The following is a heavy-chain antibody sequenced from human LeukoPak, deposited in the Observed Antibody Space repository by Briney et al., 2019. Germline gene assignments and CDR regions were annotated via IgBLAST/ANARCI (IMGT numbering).Heavy chain of an antibody. CDR1: GFTFGDYA. CDR3: TRETTDSSSWPNNWFDP. D-gene: IGHD6-13*01. J-gene: IGHJ5*02. Sequence: GGSLRLSCTASGFTFGDYAMSWFRQAPGKGLEWVGFIRSKAYGGTTEYAASVKGRFTISRDDSKSIAYLQMNSLKTEDTAVYYCTRETTDSSSWPNNWFDPWGQGTLVTVSS. V-gene: IGHV3-49*03. CDR2: IRSKAYGGTT.